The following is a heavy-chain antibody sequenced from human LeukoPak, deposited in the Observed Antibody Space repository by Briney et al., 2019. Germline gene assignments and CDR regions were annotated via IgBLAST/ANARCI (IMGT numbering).Heavy chain of an antibody. V-gene: IGHV6-1*01. CDR3: ARALGVVFDY. CDR1: GDSVSSNLAT. CDR2: TYYRSKLSN. D-gene: IGHD2-8*01. J-gene: IGHJ4*02. Sequence: SQTLSLTCVISGDSVSSNLATWNWIRQSPSRGLEWLVRTYYRSKLSNDYAVSVQSRLTINPDTSKNHFSLQLSFVTPEDTAVYFCARALGVVFDYWGQGTLVTVSS.